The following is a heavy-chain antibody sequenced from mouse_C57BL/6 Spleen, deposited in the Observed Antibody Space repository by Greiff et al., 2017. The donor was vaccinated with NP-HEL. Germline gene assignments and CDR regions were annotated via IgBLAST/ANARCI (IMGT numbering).Heavy chain of an antibody. D-gene: IGHD3-2*02. CDR3: ARTGAQARGFAY. V-gene: IGHV1-69*01. CDR2: IDPSDSYT. CDR1: GYTFTSYW. Sequence: QVQLQQPGAELVMPGASVKLSCKASGYTFTSYWMHWVKQRPGQGLEWIGEIDPSDSYTNYNQKFKGKSTLTVDKSSSTAYMQLSSLTSEDSAVYYCARTGAQARGFAYWGQGTLVTVSA. J-gene: IGHJ3*01.